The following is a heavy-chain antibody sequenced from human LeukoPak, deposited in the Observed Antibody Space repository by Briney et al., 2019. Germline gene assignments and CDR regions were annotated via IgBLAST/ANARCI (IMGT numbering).Heavy chain of an antibody. J-gene: IGHJ6*03. CDR3: AGEVAEGYDYYMDV. Sequence: SETPSLTCTVSGGSISGYYWSWIRQPPGKGLEWIGNISYSGSTNYSPSLESRVTISVSSSKHQFYLRLSSVMAADTAVYYCAGEVAEGYDYYMDVWGKGTTVTISS. CDR2: ISYSGST. V-gene: IGHV4-59*01. CDR1: GGSISGYY.